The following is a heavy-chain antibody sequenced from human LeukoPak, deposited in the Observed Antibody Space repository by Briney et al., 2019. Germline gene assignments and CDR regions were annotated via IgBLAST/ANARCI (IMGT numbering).Heavy chain of an antibody. V-gene: IGHV4-34*01. CDR1: GGSFSGYY. D-gene: IGHD3-10*02. CDR2: INHSGST. CDR3: ARCSLPYYYYYMDV. Sequence: PSETLSLTCAVYGGSFSGYYWSWIRQPPGKGLEWIGEINHSGSTNYNPSLKSRVTISVDTSKNQFSLKLSSVTAADTAVYYCARCSLPYYYYYMDVWGKGTTVTVSS. J-gene: IGHJ6*03.